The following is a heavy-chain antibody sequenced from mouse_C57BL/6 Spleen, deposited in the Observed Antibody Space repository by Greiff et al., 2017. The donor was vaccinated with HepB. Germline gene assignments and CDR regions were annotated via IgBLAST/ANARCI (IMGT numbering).Heavy chain of an antibody. CDR1: GYTFTRYT. CDR3: ARHDYGSSPGYFDV. Sequence: VQLQQSGAELARPGASVKMSCKASGYTFTRYTMHWVKQRPGQGLEWIGYINPSSGYTKYNQKFKDKATLTADKSSSTAYMQLSSLTSEDSAVYYCARHDYGSSPGYFDVWGTGTTVTVSS. CDR2: INPSSGYT. D-gene: IGHD1-1*01. J-gene: IGHJ1*03. V-gene: IGHV1-4*01.